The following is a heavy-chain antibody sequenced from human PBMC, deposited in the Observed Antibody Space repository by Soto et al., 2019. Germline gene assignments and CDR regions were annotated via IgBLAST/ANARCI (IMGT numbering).Heavy chain of an antibody. D-gene: IGHD6-13*01. Sequence: QVQLVESGGGVVQPGRSLRLSCAASGFTFSSYGMHWVRQAPGKGLEWVAVIWYDGSNKYYADSVKGRFTISRDNSKNTLYLQMNSLRAEDTAVYYCARDLWQQLAENWFDPWGQGTLVTVSS. CDR1: GFTFSSYG. CDR3: ARDLWQQLAENWFDP. J-gene: IGHJ5*02. V-gene: IGHV3-33*01. CDR2: IWYDGSNK.